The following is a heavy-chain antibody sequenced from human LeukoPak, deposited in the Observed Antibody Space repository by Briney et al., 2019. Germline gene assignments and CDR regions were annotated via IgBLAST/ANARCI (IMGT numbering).Heavy chain of an antibody. CDR2: ISGSGGST. V-gene: IGHV3-23*01. J-gene: IGHJ4*02. CDR1: GFTFSSYA. CDR3: AKIPNYDFWSGYSLYYFDY. Sequence: GGSLRLSCAASGFTFSSYAMSWVRQAPGKGLEWVSTISGSGGSTYYANSVKGRFTISRDNSKNTLYLQMNSLRAEDTAVYYCAKIPNYDFWSGYSLYYFDYWGQGTLVTVSS. D-gene: IGHD3-3*01.